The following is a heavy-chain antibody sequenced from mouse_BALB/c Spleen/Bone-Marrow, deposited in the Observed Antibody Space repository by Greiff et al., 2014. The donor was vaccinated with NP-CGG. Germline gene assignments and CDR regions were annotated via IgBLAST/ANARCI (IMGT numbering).Heavy chain of an antibody. V-gene: IGHV14-1*02. CDR1: GFNIKDYY. CDR2: IDPENGNT. J-gene: IGHJ2*01. CDR3: ARRYGSSFDY. Sequence: EVNVVESGAELVRPGALVKLSCKASGFNIKDYYMHWVIQRPEQGLEWIGWIDPENGNTIYDPKFQGKASITADTSSNIAYLQLSSLTSEDTAVYYCARRYGSSFDYWGQGTTLAVSS. D-gene: IGHD1-1*01.